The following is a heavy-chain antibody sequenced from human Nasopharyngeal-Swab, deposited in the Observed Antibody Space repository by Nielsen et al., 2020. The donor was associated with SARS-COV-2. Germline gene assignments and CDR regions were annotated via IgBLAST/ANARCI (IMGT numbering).Heavy chain of an antibody. Sequence: GESLKISCAASGFTFSSYAMSWVRQAPGKGLEWVSAISGSGGSTYYADSVKGRFTISRDNSKNTLYLQMNSLRAEDTAVYYCAKDHVKYGDYVRYDYGMDVWDQGTTVTVSS. CDR3: AKDHVKYGDYVRYDYGMDV. V-gene: IGHV3-23*01. D-gene: IGHD4-17*01. J-gene: IGHJ6*02. CDR1: GFTFSSYA. CDR2: ISGSGGST.